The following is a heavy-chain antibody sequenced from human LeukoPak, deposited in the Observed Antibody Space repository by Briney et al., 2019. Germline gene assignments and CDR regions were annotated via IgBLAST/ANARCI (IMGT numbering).Heavy chain of an antibody. CDR1: GFPVSSNY. D-gene: IGHD3-16*01. CDR2: IYSGGST. V-gene: IGHV3-53*01. J-gene: IGHJ3*02. Sequence: GGSLRLSCAASGFPVSSNYMSWVRQAQGKGLEWVSVIYSGGSTYYADSVKCRYTISRDNSKTTLYLQMSSLRAEDTAVYYCAREGDIFFDAFDSWGQATMVTVSS. CDR3: AREGDIFFDAFDS.